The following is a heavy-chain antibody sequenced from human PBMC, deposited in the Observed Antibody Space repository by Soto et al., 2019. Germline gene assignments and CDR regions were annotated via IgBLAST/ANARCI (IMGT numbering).Heavy chain of an antibody. CDR2: TQNSANT. J-gene: IGHJ5*02. V-gene: IGHV4-31*03. Sequence: SETLSLTCSVSGGSNSRGSYSWRWIRQQPGTGLEWTGDTQNSANTYYNPTLKSRVTISVDTPKNRVSLKLSSVPAADTAVYYCARRSGFYDSSGYFLNWFDPWGQGTLVTVSS. CDR3: ARRSGFYDSSGYFLNWFDP. CDR1: GGSNSRGSYS. D-gene: IGHD3-22*01.